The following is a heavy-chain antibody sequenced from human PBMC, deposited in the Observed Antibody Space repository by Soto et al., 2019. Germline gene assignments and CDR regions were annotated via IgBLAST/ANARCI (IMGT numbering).Heavy chain of an antibody. CDR1: GGTFSTYA. D-gene: IGHD5-12*01. J-gene: IGHJ4*02. CDR2: IIPMFGTA. V-gene: IGHV1-69*12. Sequence: QVQLVQSGAEVTKPESSVKVSCKAPGGTFSTYAISWVRQAPGQGLEWMGGIIPMFGTANYAQRFQDRVTITADESTNTVYRELSSLRSEDTAVYFCASGIQMWLRRINNGYSGWGQGTLVTVYS. CDR3: ASGIQMWLRRINNGYSG.